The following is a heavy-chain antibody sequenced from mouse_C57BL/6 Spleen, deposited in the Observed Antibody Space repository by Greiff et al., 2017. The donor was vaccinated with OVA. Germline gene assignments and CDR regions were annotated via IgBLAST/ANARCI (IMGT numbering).Heavy chain of an antibody. V-gene: IGHV14-2*01. D-gene: IGHD1-1*02. J-gene: IGHJ4*01. CDR2: IDPEDGDT. CDR1: GFNIKDYY. CDR3: ARGGSCPYYAMDY. Sequence: EVKLMESGAELVKPGASVKLSCTASGFNIKDYYMHWVKQRTEQGLEWIGRIDPEDGDTKYAPKFPGKATITADTSANTAYLQLSSLTSEDTAVYDSARGGSCPYYAMDYWGQGTSVTVSS.